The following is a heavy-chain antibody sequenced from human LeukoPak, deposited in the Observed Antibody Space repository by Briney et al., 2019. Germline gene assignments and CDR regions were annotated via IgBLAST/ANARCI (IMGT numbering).Heavy chain of an antibody. Sequence: SETLSLTCTVSGGSISSYYWSWIRQPPGKGLEWIGYMYDSGSTNYNPSLKSRVTISVDTSKNQFSLKMTSVTAADTAVYYCARDRGGSYSYLDYWGQETLVTVSS. V-gene: IGHV4-59*01. D-gene: IGHD1-26*01. CDR2: MYDSGST. CDR1: GGSISSYY. J-gene: IGHJ4*02. CDR3: ARDRGGSYSYLDY.